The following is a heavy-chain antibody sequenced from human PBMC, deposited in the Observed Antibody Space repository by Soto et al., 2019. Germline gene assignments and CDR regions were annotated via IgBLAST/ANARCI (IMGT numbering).Heavy chain of an antibody. CDR3: ARDGRYYGPGLYDY. CDR1: GDSISNGGYY. V-gene: IGHV4-31*03. D-gene: IGHD3-10*01. Sequence: QVQLQESGPGLVKPSQTLSLTCTVSGDSISNGGYYWSWIRQHPGKGLEWIGYIYYSGSTYYNPCLESRVTMSADTSEHQFSLDVISVTAADTAVYWCARDGRYYGPGLYDYLGQGTQVTVSS. CDR2: IYYSGST. J-gene: IGHJ4*02.